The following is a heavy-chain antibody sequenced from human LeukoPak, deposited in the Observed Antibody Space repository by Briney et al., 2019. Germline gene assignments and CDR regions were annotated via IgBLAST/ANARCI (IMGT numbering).Heavy chain of an antibody. CDR2: IYYSGST. D-gene: IGHD2-2*01. V-gene: IGHV4-59*01. CDR1: GGSISSYY. J-gene: IGHJ5*02. Sequence: SETLSLTCTVSGGSISSYYWSWIRQPPGKGLEWIGYIYYSGSTNYNPSLKSRVTISVDTSKNQFSLKLTSVTAADTAVYYCARMGCSSTSCWWFDPWGQGTLVTVSS. CDR3: ARMGCSSTSCWWFDP.